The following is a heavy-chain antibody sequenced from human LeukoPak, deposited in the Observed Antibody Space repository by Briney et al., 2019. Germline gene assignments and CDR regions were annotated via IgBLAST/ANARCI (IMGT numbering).Heavy chain of an antibody. CDR1: GGSISSSNW. CDR3: AKSNGYGLIDI. CDR2: IYRSGST. Sequence: SETLSLTCAVSGGSISSSNWWTWVRQPPGKGLEWIGEIYRSGSTNYNPSLKSRVTISLDTSRNQFSLRLNSVTAADTAVYYCAKSNGYGLIDIWGQGTMVTVSS. D-gene: IGHD3-10*01. V-gene: IGHV4-4*02. J-gene: IGHJ3*02.